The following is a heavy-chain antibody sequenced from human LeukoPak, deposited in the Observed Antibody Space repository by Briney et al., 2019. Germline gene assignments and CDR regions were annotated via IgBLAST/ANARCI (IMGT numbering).Heavy chain of an antibody. CDR2: FDPEDGET. V-gene: IGHV1-24*01. Sequence: ASVKVSCKVSGYTLTELSMHWVRQAPGKGLEWMGGFDPEDGETTYAQKFQGRVTMTEDTSTDTAYMELSSLRSEDTAVYYCATLPRVFSSSWYFDYWGQGTLVTVSS. CDR1: GYTLTELS. CDR3: ATLPRVFSSSWYFDY. J-gene: IGHJ4*02. D-gene: IGHD6-13*01.